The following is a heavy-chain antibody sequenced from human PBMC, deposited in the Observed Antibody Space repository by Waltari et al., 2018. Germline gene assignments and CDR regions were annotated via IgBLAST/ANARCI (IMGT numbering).Heavy chain of an antibody. J-gene: IGHJ4*02. Sequence: QVQLQQWGAGLLKPSETLSLTCAVYGGSFSGYYWRWIRQPPGKGLAWIGEINHSGSTNYNPALKSRVTISVDTSKNQFSLKLSSVTAADTAVYYCARGKMATPYYFDYWGQGTLVTVSS. D-gene: IGHD5-12*01. V-gene: IGHV4-34*01. CDR2: INHSGST. CDR3: ARGKMATPYYFDY. CDR1: GGSFSGYY.